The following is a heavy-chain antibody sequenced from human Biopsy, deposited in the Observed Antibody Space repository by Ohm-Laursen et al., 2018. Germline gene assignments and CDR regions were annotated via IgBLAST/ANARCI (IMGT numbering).Heavy chain of an antibody. J-gene: IGHJ4*02. V-gene: IGHV1-46*01. Sequence: GSSVKVSCKASGYTFTTYYIHWVRQAPGQGLEWMGIINPGGNSTAYTQNFQGRVTMTWDTSTHTFYKELSSLRSEDTAVYYCVLASFDYWGQGTLVTVPS. CDR2: INPGGNST. CDR3: VLASFDY. CDR1: GYTFTTYY.